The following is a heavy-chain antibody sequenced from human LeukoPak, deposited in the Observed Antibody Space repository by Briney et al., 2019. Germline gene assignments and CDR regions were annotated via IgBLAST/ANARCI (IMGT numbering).Heavy chain of an antibody. CDR1: GYSFSTYW. V-gene: IGHV5-51*01. CDR2: IYPGDSDT. D-gene: IGHD3-9*01. J-gene: IGHJ4*02. CDR3: ARQSYDILTGYSEGTFDY. Sequence: GESLKISCKGAGYSFSTYWIAWVRQMPGKGLEWMGIIYPGDSDTRYSPSFQGQVTISADKSISTAYLQWSSLKASDTAMYYCARQSYDILTGYSEGTFDYWGQGTLVTVSS.